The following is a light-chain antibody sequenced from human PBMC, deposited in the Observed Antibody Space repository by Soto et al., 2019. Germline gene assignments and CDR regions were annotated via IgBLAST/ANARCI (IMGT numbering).Light chain of an antibody. Sequence: DIQMTQSPSSLSASVGDRVTITCRSSQGISSWLAWYQKKPGEAPNLLIYAASSLQSGVPSRFSGSGSGTEFTLTISGLLPEDFAAYHCQQLYTLPFTFGQGTRLEIK. CDR3: QQLYTLPFT. J-gene: IGKJ5*01. CDR1: QGISSW. CDR2: AAS. V-gene: IGKV1-12*01.